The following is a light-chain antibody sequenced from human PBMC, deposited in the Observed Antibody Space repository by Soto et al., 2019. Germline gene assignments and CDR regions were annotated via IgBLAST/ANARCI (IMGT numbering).Light chain of an antibody. Sequence: EIVMTQSPATLSVSPGERATLSCRASQSVSSNLAWSQQKPGQAPRLLIYGASTRATGIPARFSGSGSGTEFTLTIRSLQSEDFAVYYCQQYNNWPTWTFGQGTKVEIK. CDR2: GAS. CDR1: QSVSSN. J-gene: IGKJ1*01. CDR3: QQYNNWPTWT. V-gene: IGKV3-15*01.